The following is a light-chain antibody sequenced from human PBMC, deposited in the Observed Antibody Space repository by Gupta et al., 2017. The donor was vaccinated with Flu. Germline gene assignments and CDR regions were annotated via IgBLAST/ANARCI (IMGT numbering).Light chain of an antibody. CDR3: AAWDDSLSGVV. CDR2: RNN. J-gene: IGLJ2*01. CDR1: RSNIGSNY. Sequence: RVTISCSGSRSNIGSNYVYWYQQLPGTAPKLLIYRNNQRPSGVPDRFSGSKSGTSASLAISGLRSEDEADYYCAAWDDSLSGVVFGGGTKLTVL. V-gene: IGLV1-47*01.